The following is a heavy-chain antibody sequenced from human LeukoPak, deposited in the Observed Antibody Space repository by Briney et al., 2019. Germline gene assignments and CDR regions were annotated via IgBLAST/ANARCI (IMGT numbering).Heavy chain of an antibody. CDR2: MNPNSGNT. Sequence: ASVKVSCKASGYTFTSYDINWVRQATGQGLEWMGWMNPNSGNTGYAQKFQGRVTITRNTSISTAYMELSSLRSEDTAVYYCARDHGSRRGLTGAPWWGQGTLVTVSS. J-gene: IGHJ4*02. CDR3: ARDHGSRRGLTGAPW. V-gene: IGHV1-8*03. D-gene: IGHD7-27*01. CDR1: GYTFTSYD.